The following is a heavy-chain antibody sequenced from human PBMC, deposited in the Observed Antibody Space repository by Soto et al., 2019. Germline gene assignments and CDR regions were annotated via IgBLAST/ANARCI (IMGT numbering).Heavy chain of an antibody. V-gene: IGHV3-21*06. CDR3: ARESEDLTSNFDY. CDR1: GFTFTRYS. CDR2: IGSTTNYI. Sequence: KTGGSLRLSCAASGFTFTRYSMNWVRQAPGKGLEWVSSIGSTTNYIYYGDSMKGRFTISRDNAKNSLYLEMDSLRAEDTAVYYCARESEDLTSNFDYWGQGTLVTVSS. J-gene: IGHJ4*02.